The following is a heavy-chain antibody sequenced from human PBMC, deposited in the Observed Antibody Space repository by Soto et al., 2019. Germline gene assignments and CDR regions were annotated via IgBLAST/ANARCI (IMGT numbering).Heavy chain of an antibody. CDR3: ARAPLGYCSGGSCYPSNYYYYGMDV. CDR1: GFTVSRNY. D-gene: IGHD2-15*01. V-gene: IGHV3-53*01. J-gene: IGHJ6*02. Sequence: VQLVESGGGLIQPGGSLRLSCAASGFTVSRNYMSWVRQAPGKGLEWVSVIYSGGSTYYADSVKGRFTISRDNSKNTLYLQMNSLRAEDTAVYYCARAPLGYCSGGSCYPSNYYYYGMDVWGQGTTVTVSS. CDR2: IYSGGST.